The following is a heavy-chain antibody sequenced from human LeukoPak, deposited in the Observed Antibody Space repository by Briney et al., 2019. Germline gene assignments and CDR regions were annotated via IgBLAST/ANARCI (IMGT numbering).Heavy chain of an antibody. V-gene: IGHV1-2*06. Sequence: GASVKVSCKSSGYTFTGYYMHWVRQAPGQGLEWMGRINPNSGGTNYAQKFQGRVTMTRDTSISTAYMELSRLRSDDTAVYYCARPLELGAFDIWGQGTMVTVSS. CDR1: GYTFTGYY. D-gene: IGHD3-16*01. CDR3: ARPLELGAFDI. CDR2: INPNSGGT. J-gene: IGHJ3*02.